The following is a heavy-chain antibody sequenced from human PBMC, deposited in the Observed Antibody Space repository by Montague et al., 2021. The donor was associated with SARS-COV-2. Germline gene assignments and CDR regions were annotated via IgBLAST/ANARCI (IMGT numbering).Heavy chain of an antibody. CDR3: AKDVYYGSGNYWQAFDY. CDR1: GFTFGDYA. V-gene: IGHV3-9*01. J-gene: IGHJ4*02. CDR2: ISYNSENT. D-gene: IGHD3-10*01. Sequence: SLRLSCAASGFTFGDYAMHWVRQTPGKGLEWVSGISYNSENTGYADSVKGRFTISRDNAKNSLYPQMNSLRTDDTALYYCAKDVYYGSGNYWQAFDYWGQGTLVTVSS.